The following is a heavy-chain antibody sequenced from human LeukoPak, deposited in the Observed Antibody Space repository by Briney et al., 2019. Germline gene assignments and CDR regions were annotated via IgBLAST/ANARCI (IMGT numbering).Heavy chain of an antibody. J-gene: IGHJ4*02. CDR2: LYTSGST. V-gene: IGHV4-61*02. CDR3: AREGRPDNWNCVPSDN. D-gene: IGHD1-7*01. Sequence: SQTLSLTCTVSGGSINSGRSYWSWIRQPAGKGLEWIGRLYTSGSTIYNPSLKSRVTISVDTSKNQFSLKLNSVTAADTAVYYCAREGRPDNWNCVPSDNWGQGTLVTVSS. CDR1: GGSINSGRSY.